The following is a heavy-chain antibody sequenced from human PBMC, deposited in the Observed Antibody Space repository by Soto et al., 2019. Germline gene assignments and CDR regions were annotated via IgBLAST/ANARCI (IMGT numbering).Heavy chain of an antibody. D-gene: IGHD3-22*01. CDR3: ARDLNGSGYYGIDY. CDR2: IIPIFGTA. J-gene: IGHJ4*02. Sequence: GASVKVSCKASGCTFSSYAISWVRQAPGQGLEWMGGIIPIFGTANYAQKFQGRVTITADESTSTAYMELSSLRSEDTAVYYCARDLNGSGYYGIDYWGQGTLVTVSS. V-gene: IGHV1-69*13. CDR1: GCTFSSYA.